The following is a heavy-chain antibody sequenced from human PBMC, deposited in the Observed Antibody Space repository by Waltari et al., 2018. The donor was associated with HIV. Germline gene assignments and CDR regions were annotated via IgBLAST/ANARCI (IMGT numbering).Heavy chain of an antibody. CDR1: GYSFRSYS. CDR2: VSGYNYNT. V-gene: IGHV1-18*04. Sequence: QIQLVESGGEMKKNGASVKVSCKASGYSFRSYSIRGVQQAPGQGLEWMGWVSGYNYNTKYAEKFQGRVTMTTNTTTSTAYMELRNRRSDDTAMYYCARVESMLRVVHFDYWGQGTLVTVSS. J-gene: IGHJ4*02. CDR3: ARVESMLRVVHFDY. D-gene: IGHD3-16*01.